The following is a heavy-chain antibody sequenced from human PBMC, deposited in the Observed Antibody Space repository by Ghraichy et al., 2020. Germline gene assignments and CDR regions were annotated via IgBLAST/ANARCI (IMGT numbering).Heavy chain of an antibody. CDR1: GFSFRDYA. J-gene: IGHJ5*02. V-gene: IGHV3-30*04. Sequence: GESLNISCAASGFSFRDYAMHWVRQGPDKRLEWVAAMSYDGSNEYYPESVKGRFIISRDNSKNTLYLQMNNVIAEDTALYYCARSGYASGAASFDPWGQGTLVTVSS. D-gene: IGHD2-2*01. CDR2: MSYDGSNE. CDR3: ARSGYASGAASFDP.